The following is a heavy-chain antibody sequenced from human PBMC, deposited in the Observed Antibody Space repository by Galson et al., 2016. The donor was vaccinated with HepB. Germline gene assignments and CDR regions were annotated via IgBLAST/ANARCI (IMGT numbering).Heavy chain of an antibody. D-gene: IGHD2-21*01. CDR1: GFTSSTSW. V-gene: IGHV3-74*01. CDR2: MSGDGGVT. J-gene: IGHJ4*02. Sequence: SLRLSCAASGFTSSTSWMHWVRQAPGEGLVWVSRMSGDGGVTDYADSVKGRFTISRDNAKNTLYLQMNSLRAEDTALYYCARHIGGRGYFDFWGQGALVTVSS. CDR3: ARHIGGRGYFDF.